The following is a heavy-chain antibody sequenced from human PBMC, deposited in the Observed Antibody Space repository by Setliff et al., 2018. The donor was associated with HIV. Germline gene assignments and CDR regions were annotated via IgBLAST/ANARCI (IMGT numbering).Heavy chain of an antibody. Sequence: PGGSLRLSCAASGFTFSTYWMHWVRQAPGKGLVWVSHINNDGRKTTYADSVKGRFTVSRDNAKNTLYLQMNSLRAEDTAVYYCARVANGYDYGWLDPWGQGTLVTVSS. D-gene: IGHD5-12*01. J-gene: IGHJ5*02. V-gene: IGHV3-74*03. CDR3: ARVANGYDYGWLDP. CDR1: GFTFSTYW. CDR2: INNDGRKT.